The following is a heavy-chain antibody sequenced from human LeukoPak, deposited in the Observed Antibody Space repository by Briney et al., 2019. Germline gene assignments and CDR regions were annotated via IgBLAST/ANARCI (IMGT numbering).Heavy chain of an antibody. V-gene: IGHV3-20*04. Sequence: GGSLRLSCAVSGFTYDDYGMSWVRQAPGKGLEWVSGINWNGGITGYADSVKGRFTISRDNAKNSLYLQMNSLRAEDTALYYCARIRRGSSSWYYFDSWGQGTLVTVSS. D-gene: IGHD6-13*01. J-gene: IGHJ4*02. CDR1: GFTYDDYG. CDR2: INWNGGIT. CDR3: ARIRRGSSSWYYFDS.